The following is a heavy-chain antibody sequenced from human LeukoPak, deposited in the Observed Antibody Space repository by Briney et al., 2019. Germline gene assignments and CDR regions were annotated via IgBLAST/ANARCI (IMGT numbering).Heavy chain of an antibody. Sequence: SETLSLTCTVSGGSISSGGYHWSWIRQPPGKGLEWIGEINHSGNTNYNPSLKSRVTISVDTSKNQFSLKLSSVTAADTAVYYCARGRYYYAPWGQGTMVTVSS. CDR3: ARGRYYYAP. D-gene: IGHD3-10*01. V-gene: IGHV4-39*07. CDR1: GGSISSGGYH. CDR2: INHSGNT. J-gene: IGHJ3*01.